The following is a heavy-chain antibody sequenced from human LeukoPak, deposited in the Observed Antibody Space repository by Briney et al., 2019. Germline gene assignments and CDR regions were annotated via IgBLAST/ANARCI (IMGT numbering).Heavy chain of an antibody. Sequence: ASETLSLTCTVSGGSISSTSYYWAWIRQPPGRGLEWIGSIDYSGTTYYNPSLKSRVTISVDTSKNQFSLKLSSVTASDTAKYFCARRGQAAGLKGAFDYWGQGTLVTVSS. D-gene: IGHD6-13*01. CDR2: IDYSGTT. J-gene: IGHJ4*02. CDR1: GGSISSTSYY. CDR3: ARRGQAAGLKGAFDY. V-gene: IGHV4-39*01.